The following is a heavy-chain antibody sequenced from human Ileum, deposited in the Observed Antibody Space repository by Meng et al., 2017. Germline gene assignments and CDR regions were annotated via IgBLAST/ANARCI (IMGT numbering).Heavy chain of an antibody. J-gene: IGHJ4*02. D-gene: IGHD3-10*01. Sequence: QVQLQVSGPGLVKPSGTLSLTCAVSGGSISSSIWWSWVRQPPEKGLEWIGEIHHSGTTNYSPSLKSRLTISVDKSKNQFSLKLQSVTAADTAVYFCARGVVSGSHYNTYWGQGILVTVSS. CDR3: ARGVVSGSHYNTY. CDR1: GGSISSSIW. CDR2: IHHSGTT. V-gene: IGHV4-4*02.